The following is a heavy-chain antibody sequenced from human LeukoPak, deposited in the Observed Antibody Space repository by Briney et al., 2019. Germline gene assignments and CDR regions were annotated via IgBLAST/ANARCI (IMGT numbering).Heavy chain of an antibody. CDR1: GGSISSSSYY. J-gene: IGHJ3*02. Sequence: SETLSLTCTVSGGSISSSSYYWGWIRQPPGKGLEWIGSIYYSGSTYYNPSLKSRVTISVDTSKNQFSLKLSSVTAADTAVYYCARALYCGGDCYAFDIWGQGTMVTVSS. V-gene: IGHV4-39*07. CDR3: ARALYCGGDCYAFDI. D-gene: IGHD2-21*01. CDR2: IYYSGST.